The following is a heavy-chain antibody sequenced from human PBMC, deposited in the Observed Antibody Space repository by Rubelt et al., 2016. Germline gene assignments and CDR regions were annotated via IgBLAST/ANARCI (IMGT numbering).Heavy chain of an antibody. J-gene: IGHJ1*01. Sequence: GAGLLKPSETLSLTCAVYGGSFSGYYWSWIRQPPGKGLEWIGEINRSGSTNYNPSLKSRVTISVDTPKNQFSLKLSSVTAADTAVHYCASQGYSSGWSAEYFQHWGQGTLVTVSS. CDR3: ASQGYSSGWSAEYFQH. CDR2: INRSGST. V-gene: IGHV4-34*01. CDR1: GGSFSGYY. D-gene: IGHD6-19*01.